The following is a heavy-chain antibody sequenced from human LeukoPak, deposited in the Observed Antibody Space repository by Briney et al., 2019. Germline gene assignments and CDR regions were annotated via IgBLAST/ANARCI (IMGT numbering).Heavy chain of an antibody. CDR2: IIPILGIA. CDR3: ARPYGSGSYGSDAFDI. CDR1: GGTFSSYA. J-gene: IGHJ3*02. Sequence: GASVKVSCKASGGTFSSYAISWVRQAPGQGLEWMGRIIPILGIANYAQKFQGRVTITADKSTSTAYMELSSLRSEDTAVYYCARPYGSGSYGSDAFDIWGQGTMVTVSS. D-gene: IGHD3-10*01. V-gene: IGHV1-69*04.